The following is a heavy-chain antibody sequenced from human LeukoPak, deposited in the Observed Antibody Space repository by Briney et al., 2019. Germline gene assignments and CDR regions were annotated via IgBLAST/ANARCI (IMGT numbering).Heavy chain of an antibody. CDR2: INPYSGST. V-gene: IGHV1-46*01. J-gene: IGHJ4*02. D-gene: IGHD1-26*01. CDR1: GYTFTTYY. CDR3: ARISGSYSDSDY. Sequence: ASVKVSCKASGYTFTTYYVNWVRQAPGQGLEWMGTINPYSGSTNYAQKFQGRVTVTRDTSTSTVYMELSSLRSEDSAVYYCARISGSYSDSDYWGQGTLVTVSS.